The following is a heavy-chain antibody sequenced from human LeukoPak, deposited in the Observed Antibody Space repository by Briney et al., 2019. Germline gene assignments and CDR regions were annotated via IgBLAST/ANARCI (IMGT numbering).Heavy chain of an antibody. V-gene: IGHV3-64*01. D-gene: IGHD6-19*01. Sequence: GGSLRLSCAASGFTFSSYAMHWVRQAPGKGLEDVSAISSNGGSKYYANSVKGRFNISRDNSKNTLYLQMGSLRAEDMAVYYCARVTNSSGWYYYYYYYMDVWGKGTTVTVSS. CDR1: GFTFSSYA. CDR2: ISSNGGSK. CDR3: ARVTNSSGWYYYYYYYMDV. J-gene: IGHJ6*03.